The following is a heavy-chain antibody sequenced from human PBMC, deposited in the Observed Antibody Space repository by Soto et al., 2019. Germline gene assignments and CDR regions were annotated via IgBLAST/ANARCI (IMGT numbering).Heavy chain of an antibody. J-gene: IGHJ5*02. CDR1: GFTFSSYA. CDR3: ARDGGYCSGGSCYSGVPWFDP. Sequence: GGSLRLSCAASGFTFSSYAMSWVRQAPGKGLEWVSAISGSGGSTYYADSVKGRFTISRDNSKNTLYLQMNSLRADDTAVYYCARDGGYCSGGSCYSGVPWFDPWGQGTLVTVSS. D-gene: IGHD2-15*01. CDR2: ISGSGGST. V-gene: IGHV3-23*01.